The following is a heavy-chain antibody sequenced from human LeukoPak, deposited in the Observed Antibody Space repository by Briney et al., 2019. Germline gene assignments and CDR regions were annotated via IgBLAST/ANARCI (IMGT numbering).Heavy chain of an antibody. CDR1: GFTFSSYS. V-gene: IGHV3-48*01. D-gene: IGHD2-2*01. CDR3: ARVLRYCSSTSCPPDAFDI. Sequence: PGGSLRLSCAASGFTFSSYSMNWVRQAPGKGLEWVSYISSSSSTIYYADSVKGRFTISRDNAKNSLYLQMNSLRAEDTAVYYCARVLRYCSSTSCPPDAFDIWGQGTMVTVSS. CDR2: ISSSSSTI. J-gene: IGHJ3*02.